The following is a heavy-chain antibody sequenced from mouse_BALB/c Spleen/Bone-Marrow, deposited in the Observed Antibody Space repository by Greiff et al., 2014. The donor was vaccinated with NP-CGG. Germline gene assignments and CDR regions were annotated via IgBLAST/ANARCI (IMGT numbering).Heavy chain of an antibody. D-gene: IGHD2-4*01. CDR2: INPSSGYT. CDR3: VRENYDNDVDAMDY. CDR1: GYTFTYYT. Sequence: QVQLQQSAAELARPGASVKMSCKTSGYTFTYYTTHWVRQRPGQGLEWIGYINPSSGYTDYNQKFKDKTTLTTDKSSSTAYLQLSSLTSEDSAVYYCVRENYDNDVDAMDYWGQGTSVTVSS. V-gene: IGHV1-4*02. J-gene: IGHJ4*01.